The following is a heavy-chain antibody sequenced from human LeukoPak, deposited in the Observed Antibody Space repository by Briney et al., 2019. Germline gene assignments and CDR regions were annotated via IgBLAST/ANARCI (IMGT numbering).Heavy chain of an antibody. CDR3: ATLRGRYYYDSSGYYWNLYDY. J-gene: IGHJ4*02. CDR2: IIPIFGTA. V-gene: IGHV1-69*06. D-gene: IGHD3-22*01. CDR1: GGTFSIYA. Sequence: SVKVSCKASGGTFSIYAISWVRQAPGQGLEWMGRIIPIFGTANYAQKFQGRVTITADKSTSTAYMELSSLRSEDTAVYYCATLRGRYYYDSSGYYWNLYDYWGQGTLVTVSS.